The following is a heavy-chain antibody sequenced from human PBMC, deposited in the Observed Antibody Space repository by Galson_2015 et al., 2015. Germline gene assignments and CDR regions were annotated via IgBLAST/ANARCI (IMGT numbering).Heavy chain of an antibody. CDR2: ISTYNGNT. V-gene: IGHV1-18*01. J-gene: IGHJ4*02. CDR1: GYTFVSYG. D-gene: IGHD3-9*01. Sequence: SVKVSCKASGYTFVSYGFIWVRQATGQGLEWMGWISTYNGNTNYAQKVQGRVTMTTDTSTTTAYMEVRSLTPDDTAVYYCARGHDNEILTGYQAGDYWGQGTLVTVSS. CDR3: ARGHDNEILTGYQAGDY.